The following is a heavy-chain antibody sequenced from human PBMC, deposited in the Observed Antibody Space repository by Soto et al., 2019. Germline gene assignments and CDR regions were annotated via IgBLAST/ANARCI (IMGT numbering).Heavy chain of an antibody. V-gene: IGHV1-69*13. CDR2: IIPIFGTA. CDR1: GGTFSSYA. J-gene: IGHJ6*02. D-gene: IGHD6-13*01. Sequence: ASVKVSCKASGGTFSSYAISWVRQAPGQGLEWMGGIIPIFGTANYAQKFQGRVTITADESTSTAYMELSSLRSEDTAVYYCASGGRSSWYGLYGMDVWGQGTTGNVS. CDR3: ASGGRSSWYGLYGMDV.